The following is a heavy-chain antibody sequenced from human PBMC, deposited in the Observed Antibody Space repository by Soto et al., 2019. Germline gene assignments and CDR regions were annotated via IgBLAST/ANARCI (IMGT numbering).Heavy chain of an antibody. CDR3: ARAREGDYGDYRADY. J-gene: IGHJ4*02. V-gene: IGHV1-2*02. CDR1: GYTFTTYY. CDR2: IDPNSGDT. Sequence: GPPVKVSCKASGYTFTTYYLHWVRQAPGQGLEWMGWIDPNSGDTNYAQKFQGRVTMTRDTSVSTAYMELSRLRSDDTAVYYCARAREGDYGDYRADYWGQGTLVTVSS. D-gene: IGHD4-17*01.